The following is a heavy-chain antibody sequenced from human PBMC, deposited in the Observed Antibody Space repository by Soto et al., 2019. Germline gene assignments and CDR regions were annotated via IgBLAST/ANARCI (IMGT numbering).Heavy chain of an antibody. CDR3: AKYTRTDIAGDS. V-gene: IGHV3-23*01. Sequence: PGWSLRLSCAASGFTFGIYAMAWVRQAPGKGLEWVSGISSDGGFKGYIDSVRGRFTISRDNSNSRLYLQMNSLRADDTAIYYCAKYTRTDIAGDSWGQGAVVTVSS. J-gene: IGHJ4*02. CDR1: GFTFGIYA. CDR2: ISSDGGFK. D-gene: IGHD3-16*01.